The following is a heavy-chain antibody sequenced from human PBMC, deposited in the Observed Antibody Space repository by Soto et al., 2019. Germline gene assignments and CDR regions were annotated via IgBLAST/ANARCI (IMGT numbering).Heavy chain of an antibody. Sequence: LSLTCTVSGGAISGYYWTWIRQSAGKGLEWIGRIYSSGGTKYNPSLQSRVTMSLDTSKNQFSLRLTSVTAADTAVYYCARGQRFSDSFDPWGQGTLVTVSS. V-gene: IGHV4-4*07. CDR1: GGAISGYY. J-gene: IGHJ5*02. CDR3: ARGQRFSDSFDP. D-gene: IGHD3-3*01. CDR2: IYSSGGT.